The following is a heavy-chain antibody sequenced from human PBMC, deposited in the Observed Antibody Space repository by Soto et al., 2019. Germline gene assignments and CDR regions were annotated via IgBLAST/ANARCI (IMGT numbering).Heavy chain of an antibody. Sequence: SETLSLTCTVSGGSISSGGYYWSWIRQHPGKGLEWIGYIYYSGSTYYNPSLKSRVTISVDTSKNQFSLKLTSVTAADTAVYYCARDLFATVETGYYYYYSMDVWGQGTTVTVSS. V-gene: IGHV4-31*03. CDR1: GGSISSGGYY. D-gene: IGHD4-4*01. CDR3: ARDLFATVETGYYYYYSMDV. CDR2: IYYSGST. J-gene: IGHJ6*02.